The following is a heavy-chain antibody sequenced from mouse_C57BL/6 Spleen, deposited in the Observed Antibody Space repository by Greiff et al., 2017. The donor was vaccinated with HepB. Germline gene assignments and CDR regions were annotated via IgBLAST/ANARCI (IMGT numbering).Heavy chain of an antibody. CDR2: IYPRSGNT. D-gene: IGHD1-1*01. V-gene: IGHV1-81*01. CDR1: GYTFTSYG. Sequence: VQVVESGAELARPGASAKLSCKASGYTFTSYGISWVKQRTGQGLEWIGEIYPRSGNTYYNEKFKGKATLTADKSSSTAYMELRSLTSEDSAVYFCARGSITTVVGYWGQGTTLTVSS. J-gene: IGHJ2*01. CDR3: ARGSITTVVGY.